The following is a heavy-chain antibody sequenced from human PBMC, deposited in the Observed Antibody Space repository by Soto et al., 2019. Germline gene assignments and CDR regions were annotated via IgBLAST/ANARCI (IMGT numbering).Heavy chain of an antibody. J-gene: IGHJ1*01. CDR1: GYSINSGYY. CDR2: VYQSGST. Sequence: ERLSRTCTGSGYSINSGYYWAWIRQPPEKGLEWIVSVYQSGSTYYNPSLKTRVTISVDTSKKRFSLKVRSVTAADTATYYCAVGYCDTASCAREYFHHWGQGTPVTVSS. V-gene: IGHV4-38-2*02. CDR3: AVGYCDTASCAREYFHH. D-gene: IGHD3-22*01.